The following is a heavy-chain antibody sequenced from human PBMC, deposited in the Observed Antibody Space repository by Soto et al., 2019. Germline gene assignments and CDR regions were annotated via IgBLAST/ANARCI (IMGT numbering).Heavy chain of an antibody. CDR1: RFIFSSYC. D-gene: IGHD5-18*01. Sequence: GCSMGLSCSASRFIFSSYCMHLVRKAPGKGLVWVSRINSDGSSTSYADSVKGRFTISRDNAKNTLYLQMNSLRAEDTAVYYCAREPERGYTPYYGMDVWGQGTTVTVSS. CDR2: INSDGSST. J-gene: IGHJ6*02. CDR3: AREPERGYTPYYGMDV. V-gene: IGHV3-74*01.